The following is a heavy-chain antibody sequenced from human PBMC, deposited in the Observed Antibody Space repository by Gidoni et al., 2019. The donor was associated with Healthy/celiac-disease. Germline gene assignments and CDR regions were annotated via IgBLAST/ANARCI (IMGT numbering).Heavy chain of an antibody. CDR1: GSSISTGYY. J-gene: IGHJ4*02. CDR3: ARADGGDGGDY. D-gene: IGHD2-21*02. CDR2: ITHSGST. V-gene: IGHV4-38-2*02. Sequence: QVQLQESGTGLVKPSETLSLTCTVSGSSISTGYYWGWIRQPPGKGLEWIGSITHSGSTYYNPSLKSRVTISVDTSKNQFSRKLSSVTAADTAVYDCARADGGDGGDYWGQGTLVTVSS.